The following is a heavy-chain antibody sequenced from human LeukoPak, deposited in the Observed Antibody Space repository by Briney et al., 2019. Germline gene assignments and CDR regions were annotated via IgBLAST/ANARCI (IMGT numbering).Heavy chain of an antibody. D-gene: IGHD6-13*01. J-gene: IGHJ4*02. CDR1: GYSISSGYY. Sequence: SETLSLTCAVSGYSISSGYYWGWIRQPPGKGLEWIGSIYHSGSTYYNPSLKSRVTMSVDTSKNQFSLKLSSVTAADTAVYYCARDPGVYVGYWGQGTLVTVSS. CDR2: IYHSGST. V-gene: IGHV4-38-2*02. CDR3: ARDPGVYVGY.